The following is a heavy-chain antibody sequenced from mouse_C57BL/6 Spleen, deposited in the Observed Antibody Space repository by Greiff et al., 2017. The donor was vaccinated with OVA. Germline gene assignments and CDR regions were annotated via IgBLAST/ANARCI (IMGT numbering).Heavy chain of an antibody. CDR3: ARALLRGSQYYFDY. J-gene: IGHJ2*01. Sequence: QVQLKQSGPELVKPGASVKISCKASGYAFSSSWMNWVKQRPGKGLEWIGRIYPGDGDTNYNGKFKGKATLTADKSSSTAYMQLSSLTSEDSAVYFCARALLRGSQYYFDYWGQSTTLTVSS. CDR1: GYAFSSSW. D-gene: IGHD3-2*02. CDR2: IYPGDGDT. V-gene: IGHV1-82*01.